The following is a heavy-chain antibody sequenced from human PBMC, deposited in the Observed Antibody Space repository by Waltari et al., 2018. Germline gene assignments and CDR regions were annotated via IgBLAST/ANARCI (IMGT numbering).Heavy chain of an antibody. Sequence: EVQLLESGGGLVQPGGSLRLSCAASGFTFSSYAMSWVRQAPGKGLEWVSAISGSGGSTYYADSVKGRFTISRDNSKNTLYLQMNSLRAEDTAVYYCAKDPRYSSSWYLKFFDYWGQGTLVTVSS. CDR3: AKDPRYSSSWYLKFFDY. J-gene: IGHJ4*02. V-gene: IGHV3-23*01. D-gene: IGHD6-13*01. CDR2: ISGSGGST. CDR1: GFTFSSYA.